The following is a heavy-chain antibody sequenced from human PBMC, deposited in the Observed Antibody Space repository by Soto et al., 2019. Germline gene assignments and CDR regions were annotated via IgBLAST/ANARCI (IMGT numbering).Heavy chain of an antibody. CDR3: ARGGGVGVAGSAAFDM. J-gene: IGHJ3*02. Sequence: QLHLVQSGAVVKKPGASVTVSCSASGYPVTAYYMHWVRQAPGRGLEWMGGINPATGAAKYTQTCQGRVPMTRDTSTSTVFMELSVLTSEDTAVFYCARGGGVGVAGSAAFDMWGQGTLVTVSS. D-gene: IGHD3-3*01. V-gene: IGHV1-2*02. CDR2: INPATGAA. CDR1: GYPVTAYY.